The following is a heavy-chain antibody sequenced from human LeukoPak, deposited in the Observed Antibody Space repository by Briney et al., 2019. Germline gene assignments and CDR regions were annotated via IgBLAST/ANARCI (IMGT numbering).Heavy chain of an antibody. CDR2: INHSGST. Sequence: SETLSLTCAVYGGSFSGYYWSWVRQPPGKGLEWIGDINHSGSTNYNPSLKSRVTISVDTSKNQFSLKLSSVTAADTAVYYCARPKTYYYDRSGYFDACDIWGQGTMVTVSS. CDR3: ARPKTYYYDRSGYFDACDI. CDR1: GGSFSGYY. D-gene: IGHD3-22*01. J-gene: IGHJ3*02. V-gene: IGHV4-34*01.